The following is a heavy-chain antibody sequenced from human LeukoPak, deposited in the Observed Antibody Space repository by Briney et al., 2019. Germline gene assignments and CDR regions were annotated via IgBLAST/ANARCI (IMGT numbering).Heavy chain of an antibody. Sequence: GASVKVSCKASGYTFSNYGIGWVRQAPGQGLEWIGWISLYNGDTNYAQKVQGRVTMTTDTSTNTAYMELRSLRSDDTAVYYCAKSASSSGYYLPFDYWGQGTPVTVSS. D-gene: IGHD3-22*01. CDR3: AKSASSSGYYLPFDY. CDR1: GYTFSNYG. CDR2: ISLYNGDT. V-gene: IGHV1-18*01. J-gene: IGHJ4*02.